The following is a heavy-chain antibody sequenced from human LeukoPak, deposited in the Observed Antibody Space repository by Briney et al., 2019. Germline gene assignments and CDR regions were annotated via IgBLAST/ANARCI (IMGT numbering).Heavy chain of an antibody. CDR2: IYTSGST. V-gene: IGHV4-61*02. J-gene: IGHJ3*02. CDR1: GGSISSGSYY. CDR3: ARDLGIAVAGTDAFDI. Sequence: SETLSLTCTVSGGSISSGSYYWSWIRQPAGKGLEWIGRIYTSGSTNYNPSLKSRVTISVDTSKNQFSLKLSSVTAADTAVYYCARDLGIAVAGTDAFDIWGQGTMVTVSS. D-gene: IGHD6-19*01.